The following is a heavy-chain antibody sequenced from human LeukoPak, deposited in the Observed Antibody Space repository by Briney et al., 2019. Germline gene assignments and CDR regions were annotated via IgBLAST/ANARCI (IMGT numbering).Heavy chain of an antibody. J-gene: IGHJ4*02. CDR1: GFTVSSNY. V-gene: IGHV3-21*01. CDR3: ARGQASDFDY. Sequence: GGSLRLSCAASGFTVSSNYMNWVRQAPGKGLEWVSSISSSSSYIYYADSVKGRFTISRDNAKNSLYLQMNSLRAEDTAVYYCARGQASDFDYWGQGTLVTVSS. CDR2: ISSSSSYI.